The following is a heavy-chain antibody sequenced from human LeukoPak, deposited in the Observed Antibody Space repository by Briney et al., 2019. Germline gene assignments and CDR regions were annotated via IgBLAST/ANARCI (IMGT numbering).Heavy chain of an antibody. V-gene: IGHV3-30*02. J-gene: IGHJ4*02. CDR1: GVTFSSYG. CDR3: AMARSSSSPFDY. CDR2: IRYDGSNK. Sequence: PGGSLRLSCAASGVTFSSYGMHWVRQAPGKGLEWVAFIRYDGSNKYYADSVKGRFTISRDNSKNTLYLQMNSLRAEDTAVYYCAMARSSSSPFDYWGQGTLVTVSS. D-gene: IGHD6-6*01.